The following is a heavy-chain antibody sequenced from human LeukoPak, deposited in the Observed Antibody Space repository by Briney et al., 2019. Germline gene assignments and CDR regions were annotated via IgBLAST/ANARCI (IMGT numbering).Heavy chain of an antibody. J-gene: IGHJ4*02. Sequence: ASVKVSCKASGYTFIDYYIHWVRQAPGQGLEWMGSIDPNSDVTNYAQNFQGRVTMTRDTFIRTAYMELSRLTSDDTAVYYCARGRSFGELGVYWGQGTLLTVSS. D-gene: IGHD3-10*01. V-gene: IGHV1-2*02. CDR1: GYTFIDYY. CDR2: IDPNSDVT. CDR3: ARGRSFGELGVY.